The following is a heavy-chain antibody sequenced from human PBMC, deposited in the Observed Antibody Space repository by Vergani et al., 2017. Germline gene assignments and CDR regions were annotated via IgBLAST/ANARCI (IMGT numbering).Heavy chain of an antibody. D-gene: IGHD6-13*01. Sequence: QVQLVHSGSELKKPGASVTVSCKASGYTFTNYVMTWVRQAPGQGLEWMGWINTYTGNPTYAQGFTGQFVFSLDTSVSTAYLQISSLKAEDTAVYYCARDLRGYFDYWGQGTLVTVSS. CDR1: GYTFTNYV. V-gene: IGHV7-4-1*02. J-gene: IGHJ4*02. CDR2: INTYTGNP. CDR3: ARDLRGYFDY.